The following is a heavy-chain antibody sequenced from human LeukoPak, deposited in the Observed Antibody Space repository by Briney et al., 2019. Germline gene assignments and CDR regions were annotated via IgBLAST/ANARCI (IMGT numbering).Heavy chain of an antibody. CDR1: GFTFSSYA. V-gene: IGHV3-23*01. CDR3: AKGDYYGSGSTFKNGMDV. CDR2: VTASAGNT. Sequence: GGSLRLSCAASGFTFSSYAMSWVRQAPGKGLEWVSAVTASAGNTYYADSVKGRFTISRDNSKNTLYLQVNSLRAEDTAVYYCAKGDYYGSGSTFKNGMDVWGLGTTVTVSS. J-gene: IGHJ6*02. D-gene: IGHD3-10*01.